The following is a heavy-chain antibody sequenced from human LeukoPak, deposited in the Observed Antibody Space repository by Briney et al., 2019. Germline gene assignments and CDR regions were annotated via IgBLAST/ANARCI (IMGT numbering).Heavy chain of an antibody. CDR2: IKRDGSQK. V-gene: IGHV3-7*01. Sequence: GGPLRLSCAAPGFSFSSNWMGWVRQAPGKGLEWVAHIKRDGSQKYYLDSVKGRFTISRDNAKNSLYLQMNSLRVEDTAVYYCARLGLEVGGPNWFDPWGQGTLVTVSS. D-gene: IGHD1-1*01. CDR3: ARLGLEVGGPNWFDP. J-gene: IGHJ5*02. CDR1: GFSFSSNW.